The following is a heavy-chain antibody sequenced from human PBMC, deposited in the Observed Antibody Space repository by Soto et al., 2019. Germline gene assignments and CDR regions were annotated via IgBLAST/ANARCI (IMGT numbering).Heavy chain of an antibody. V-gene: IGHV1-46*01. J-gene: IGHJ4*02. CDR2: INPSGGST. CDR1: GYTFTSYY. CDR3: ARDQKDFWSGEGSRYFDY. Sequence: GASVKVSCKASGYTFTSYYMHWVRQAPGQGLEWMGIINPSGGSTSYAQKFQGRVTMTRDTSTSTVYMELSSLRSEDTAVYYCARDQKDFWSGEGSRYFDYWGQGTLVTVSS. D-gene: IGHD3-3*01.